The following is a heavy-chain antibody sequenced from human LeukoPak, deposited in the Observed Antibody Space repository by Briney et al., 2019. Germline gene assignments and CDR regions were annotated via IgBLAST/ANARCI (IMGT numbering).Heavy chain of an antibody. CDR1: GGSFGGYY. CDR3: ARGKLERLVRTFKTIWVFDY. V-gene: IGHV4-34*01. D-gene: IGHD1-1*01. CDR2: INHSGST. J-gene: IGHJ4*02. Sequence: PSETLSLTCAVYGGSFGGYYWSWIRQPPGKGLEWIGEINHSGSTNYNPSLKSRVTISVDTSKNQFSLKLSSVTAADTAVYYCARGKLERLVRTFKTIWVFDYWGQGTLVTVSS.